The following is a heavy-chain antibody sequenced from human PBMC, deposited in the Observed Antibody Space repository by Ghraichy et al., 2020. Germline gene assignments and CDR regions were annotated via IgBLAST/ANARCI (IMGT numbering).Heavy chain of an antibody. CDR3: ARHGLAKAFYFYYGMDV. CDR2: IFYSGTT. D-gene: IGHD5-12*01. CDR1: GVSLSSGTYY. J-gene: IGHJ6*02. V-gene: IGHV4-39*01. Sequence: SETLSLTCTVSGVSLSSGTYYWGWIRQPPGEGLEWIGSIFYSGTTYHNPSLKSRVTLSVDTSKNQFSLNLSSVTAADTSVYYCARHGLAKAFYFYYGMDVWGQGTTVTVSS.